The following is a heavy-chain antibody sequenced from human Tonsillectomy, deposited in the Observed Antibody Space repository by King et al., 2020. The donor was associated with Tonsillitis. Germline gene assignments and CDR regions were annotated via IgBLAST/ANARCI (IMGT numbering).Heavy chain of an antibody. V-gene: IGHV1-8*01. D-gene: IGHD2-15*01. J-gene: IGHJ4*02. CDR1: GYTFSSYD. Sequence: QLVQSGAEVKKPGALVKVSCKASGYTFSSYDINWVRQATGQGLEWMGWMNPNSGNTGYAQKFQGRVTMTRDISISTAYMELSSLRSEDTAVYYCTRGHTGKGYCIGGSCYPLGNWGEGTLVTVSS. CDR2: MNPNSGNT. CDR3: TRGHTGKGYCIGGSCYPLGN.